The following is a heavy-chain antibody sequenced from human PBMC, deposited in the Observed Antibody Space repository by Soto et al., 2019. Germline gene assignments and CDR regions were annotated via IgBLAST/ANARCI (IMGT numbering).Heavy chain of an antibody. J-gene: IGHJ3*02. CDR2: ISYDGSNK. Sequence: QVQLVESGGGVVQPGRSLRLSCAASGFTFSSYAMHWVRQAPGKGLEWVAVISYDGSNKYYADSVKGRFTISRDNSKNRLYLQMNGLRAEDTAVYYCARDGAGGWYPKTNAFDIWGQGTMVTVSS. V-gene: IGHV3-30-3*01. CDR1: GFTFSSYA. D-gene: IGHD6-19*01. CDR3: ARDGAGGWYPKTNAFDI.